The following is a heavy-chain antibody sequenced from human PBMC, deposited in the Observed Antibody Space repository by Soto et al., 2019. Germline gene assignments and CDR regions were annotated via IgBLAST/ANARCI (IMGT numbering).Heavy chain of an antibody. V-gene: IGHV3-48*02. D-gene: IGHD3-9*01. CDR3: AREYYDILTGYYPFDY. CDR2: ISSSSSTI. Sequence: GGSLRLSCAASGFTFSSYSMNWVRQAPGKGPEWVSYISSSSSTIYYADSVKGRFTISRDNAKNSLYLQMNSLRDEDTAVYYCAREYYDILTGYYPFDYWGQGTLVTVSS. CDR1: GFTFSSYS. J-gene: IGHJ4*02.